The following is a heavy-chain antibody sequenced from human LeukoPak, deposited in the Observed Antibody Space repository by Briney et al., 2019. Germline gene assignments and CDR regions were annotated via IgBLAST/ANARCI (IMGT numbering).Heavy chain of an antibody. V-gene: IGHV3-11*04. CDR1: GFAFRNYY. CDR3: ARDPPYRTAAGTSDFDY. J-gene: IGHJ4*02. CDR2: ISNSGTII. D-gene: IGHD6-13*01. Sequence: GGSLRPSCAASGFAFRNYYMDWIRQAPGKGLEWVAYISNSGTIIYYAESVKGRFTISRDNAKNSLYLQMNSLRAEDTAVYYCARDPPYRTAAGTSDFDYWGQGTLVTVSS.